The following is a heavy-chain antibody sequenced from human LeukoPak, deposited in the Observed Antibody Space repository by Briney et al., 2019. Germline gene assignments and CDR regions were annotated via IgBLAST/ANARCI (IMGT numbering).Heavy chain of an antibody. CDR1: GGSFSGYY. V-gene: IGHV4-34*01. D-gene: IGHD3-10*01. CDR3: ASTFMAGPWYFDL. Sequence: SETLSLTCAVYGGSFSGYYWSWIRQPPGKGLQWIGEINHSGSTNYNPSLKSRVTISVDTSKNQFSLKLSSVTAADTAVYYCASTFMAGPWYFDLWGRGTLVTVSS. CDR2: INHSGST. J-gene: IGHJ2*01.